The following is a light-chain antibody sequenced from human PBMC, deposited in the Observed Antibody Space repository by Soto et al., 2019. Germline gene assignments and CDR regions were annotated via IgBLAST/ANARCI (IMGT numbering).Light chain of an antibody. CDR3: QQYGDSLRT. V-gene: IGKV3-20*01. CDR2: GAS. CDR1: QSVSGHY. Sequence: EIVLTQSPGTLSLSPGERATLSCRASQSVSGHYFACYQQKPGQAPRLLMYGASSRATGVPARFSGSRSGTDFTLTISTLEPEDFAVYYCQQYGDSLRTFGQGTKVEIK. J-gene: IGKJ1*01.